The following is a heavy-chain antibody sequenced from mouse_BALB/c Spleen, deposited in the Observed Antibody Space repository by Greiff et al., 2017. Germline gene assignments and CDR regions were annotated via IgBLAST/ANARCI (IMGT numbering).Heavy chain of an antibody. Sequence: VQLVESGPGLVAPSQSLSITCTVSGFSLSRYSVHWVRQPPGKGLEWLGMIWGGGSTDYNSALKSRLSISKDNSKSQVFLKLNSLQTDDTATYYCAKVPWGYGSSYGYAMDYWGQGTSVTVSS. CDR1: GFSLSRYS. CDR2: IWGGGST. CDR3: AKVPWGYGSSYGYAMDY. J-gene: IGHJ4*01. V-gene: IGHV2-6-4*01. D-gene: IGHD1-1*01.